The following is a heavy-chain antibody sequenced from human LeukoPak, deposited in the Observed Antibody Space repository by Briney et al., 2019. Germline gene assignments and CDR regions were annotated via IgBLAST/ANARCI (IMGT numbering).Heavy chain of an antibody. CDR1: GGSISSGSYY. D-gene: IGHD2-2*01. CDR3: ARAPAWYLDL. CDR2: IYTSGST. Sequence: SQTLSLTCTVSGGSISSGSYYWSWIRPPAWKGLEWIGRIYTSGSTNYNPSLKSRVTISVDTSKNQFSLKLSSVTAADTAVYYCARAPAWYLDLWGRGTLVTVSS. J-gene: IGHJ2*01. V-gene: IGHV4-61*02.